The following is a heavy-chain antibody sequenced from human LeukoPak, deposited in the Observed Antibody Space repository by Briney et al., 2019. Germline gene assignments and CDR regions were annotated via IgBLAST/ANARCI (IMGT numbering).Heavy chain of an antibody. J-gene: IGHJ5*02. CDR1: GYTFTSYD. V-gene: IGHV1-8*03. Sequence: GASVKVSCKASGYTFTSYDINWVRQATGQGLEWMGWMNPNSGNTGYAQKFQGRVTITRNTSISTAYMELSSLRSEDTAVYYCARFCSTSCYTKTGFDRWGQGTLVTVSS. CDR3: ARFCSTSCYTKTGFDR. CDR2: MNPNSGNT. D-gene: IGHD2-2*02.